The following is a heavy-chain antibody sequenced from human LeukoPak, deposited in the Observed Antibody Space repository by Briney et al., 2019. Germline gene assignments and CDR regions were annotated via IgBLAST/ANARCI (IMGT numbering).Heavy chain of an antibody. J-gene: IGHJ5*02. Sequence: SETLSLTCTVSGYAIISGGFSWNWIRQPPGKGLEWIGCIYDRGPAHYNPSLKSRSTIPVDRPKNQFFLNVTSLTAADTAVYYCARSRQASGLFSSWGQGTLVVVSS. CDR2: IYDRGPA. CDR1: GYAIISGGFS. CDR3: ARSRQASGLFSS. D-gene: IGHD3-10*01. V-gene: IGHV4-30-2*01.